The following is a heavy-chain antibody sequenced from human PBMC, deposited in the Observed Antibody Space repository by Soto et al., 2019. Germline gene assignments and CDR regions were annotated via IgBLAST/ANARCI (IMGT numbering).Heavy chain of an antibody. Sequence: QVQLQQWGAGRLKPSETLSLTCAVYGGSFSGYYWSWIRQPPGKGLEWIGEINHSGSTNYNPSLKGRVTITVDTYKKQFSQTLSSVTAADTAVYYCARDGYRYGYNHWGQGTLVTVSS. V-gene: IGHV4-34*01. D-gene: IGHD5-18*01. J-gene: IGHJ5*02. CDR3: ARDGYRYGYNH. CDR1: GGSFSGYY. CDR2: INHSGST.